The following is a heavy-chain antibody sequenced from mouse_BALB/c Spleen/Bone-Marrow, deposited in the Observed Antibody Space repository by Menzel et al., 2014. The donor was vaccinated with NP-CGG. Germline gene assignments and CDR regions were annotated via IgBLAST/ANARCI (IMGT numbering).Heavy chain of an antibody. V-gene: IGHV1S81*02. CDR3: ARRYYGSSYLLDY. Sequence: QVQLKDSGAELVKPGASVKLSCKASGYTFTSYWMHWVKQRPGQGLDWIGEINPSNGRTNYNEKFRSKATLTVDKSSSTAYTQLSSLTSEDSAVYYCARRYYGSSYLLDYWGQGTTLTVSS. D-gene: IGHD1-1*01. CDR1: GYTFTSYW. J-gene: IGHJ2*01. CDR2: INPSNGRT.